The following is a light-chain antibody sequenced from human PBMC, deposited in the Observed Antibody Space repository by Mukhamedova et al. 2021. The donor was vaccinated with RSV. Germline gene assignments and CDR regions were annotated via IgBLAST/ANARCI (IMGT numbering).Light chain of an antibody. Sequence: TISCTGTSSDVGGYNYVSWYQQHPGKAPKLMIYDVSNRPSGVSNRFSGSKSCNTASLTISGLQAEDEADYYCSSYTSSSTYVFGT. V-gene: IGLV2-14*04. J-gene: IGLJ1*01. CDR1: SSDVGGYNY. CDR3: SSYTSSSTYV. CDR2: DVS.